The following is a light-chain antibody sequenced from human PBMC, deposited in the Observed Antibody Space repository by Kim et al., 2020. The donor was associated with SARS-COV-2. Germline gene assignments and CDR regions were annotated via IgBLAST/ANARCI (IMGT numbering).Light chain of an antibody. V-gene: IGKV3-20*01. Sequence: SPGQTTTLSCRASETGGNKFLSWYQQRPGQAPRLLMFGASNRATCIPDRFTGSASGTDFTLTINRLEPEDFAMYYCHHYGSSPVTFGQGTRLEIK. CDR3: HHYGSSPVT. CDR1: ETGGNKF. CDR2: GAS. J-gene: IGKJ5*01.